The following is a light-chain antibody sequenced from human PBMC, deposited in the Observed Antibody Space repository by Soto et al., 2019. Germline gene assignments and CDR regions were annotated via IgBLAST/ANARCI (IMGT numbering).Light chain of an antibody. CDR1: QDITRS. V-gene: IGKV1-33*01. Sequence: DIQMTQSPLSLSASVGDSVTITCQASQDITRSLNWYQLKPGKAPKLLIYDASNLKTGVPSRFSGSGSGTEFTFTINSLQPEDIATYFCQQFENLPLTFGGGTEV. CDR2: DAS. J-gene: IGKJ4*01. CDR3: QQFENLPLT.